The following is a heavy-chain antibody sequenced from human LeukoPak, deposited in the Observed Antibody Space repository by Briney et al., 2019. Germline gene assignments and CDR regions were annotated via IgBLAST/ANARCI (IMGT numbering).Heavy chain of an antibody. CDR2: ISAYNGNT. Sequence: ASVKVSCKASGYTFTSYDINWVRQAPGQGLEWMGWISAYNGNTNYAQKLQGRVTMTTDTSTSTAYMELRSLRSDDTAVYYCARTGAVASRGWFDPWGQGTLVTVSS. D-gene: IGHD6-19*01. V-gene: IGHV1-18*01. CDR1: GYTFTSYD. CDR3: ARTGAVASRGWFDP. J-gene: IGHJ5*02.